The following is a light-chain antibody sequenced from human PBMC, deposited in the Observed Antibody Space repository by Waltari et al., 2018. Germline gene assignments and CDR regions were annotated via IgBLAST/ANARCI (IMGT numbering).Light chain of an antibody. CDR3: QQYYNSPLT. CDR2: WAS. CDR1: QSVLYSSNNKNY. J-gene: IGKJ4*01. Sequence: DIVMTQSPDSLAVSLGERATINCKSSQSVLYSSNNKNYLAWYKQKPGKPPKLIIYWASTRESGVPDRFSGSESGTDFTLTISSLQAEDVAVYYCQQYYNSPLTFGGGTKVEIK. V-gene: IGKV4-1*01.